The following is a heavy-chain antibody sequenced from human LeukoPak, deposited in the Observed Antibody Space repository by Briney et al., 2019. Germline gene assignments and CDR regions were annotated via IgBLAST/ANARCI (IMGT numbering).Heavy chain of an antibody. CDR2: FDLVHGDT. CDR1: GYRFTELS. J-gene: IGHJ4*02. Sequence: GASVKVSCKVSGYRFTELSRHWVRQAPGKGLEWLGGFDLVHGDTIYAQMFQGRVTMTEDTSTDTSYMELSSLGSEDTAVYFCTAGRAYSLLDFWGQGTLVIVSS. D-gene: IGHD5-18*01. CDR3: TAGRAYSLLDF. V-gene: IGHV1-24*01.